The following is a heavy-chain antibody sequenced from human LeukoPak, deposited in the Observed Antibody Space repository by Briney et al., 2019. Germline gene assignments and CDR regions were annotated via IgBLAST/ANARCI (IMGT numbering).Heavy chain of an antibody. CDR1: GFTFSSYA. V-gene: IGHV3-23*01. D-gene: IGHD1-1*01. Sequence: AGGSLRLSCAASGFTFSSYAMSWVRQAPGKGLEWVSGISGSGGSTYYADSVKGRFTISRDNSKNTLFLQMNSLRAEDTAVYYCAKLWSTSRGAFDIWGQGTMVTVSS. CDR3: AKLWSTSRGAFDI. J-gene: IGHJ3*02. CDR2: ISGSGGST.